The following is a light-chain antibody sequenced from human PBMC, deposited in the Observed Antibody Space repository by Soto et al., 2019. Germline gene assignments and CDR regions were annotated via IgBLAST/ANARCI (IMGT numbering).Light chain of an antibody. Sequence: QSALTQPASVSGSPGQSITISCTGTSSDVGSYKFVSWYQQHPSKPPKLIIYESNKRPSGVSNRFSGSKSGNTASLTISGLQAEDEADYYCCSYAGNSYVFGSGTKVTVL. V-gene: IGLV2-23*01. CDR1: SSDVGSYKF. J-gene: IGLJ1*01. CDR2: ESN. CDR3: CSYAGNSYV.